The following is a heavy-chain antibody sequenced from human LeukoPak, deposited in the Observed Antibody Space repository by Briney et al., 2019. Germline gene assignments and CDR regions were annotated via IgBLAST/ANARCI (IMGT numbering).Heavy chain of an antibody. CDR2: ISSSGSTI. Sequence: GGSLRLSCAASGFTFSSYEMNWVRQAPGKGLEWVSYISSSGSTIYHADSVKGRFTISRDNAKNSLYLQMNSLRAEDTAVYYCARDPSYSSSWYMGAFDIWGQGTMVTVSS. V-gene: IGHV3-48*03. CDR1: GFTFSSYE. CDR3: ARDPSYSSSWYMGAFDI. J-gene: IGHJ3*02. D-gene: IGHD6-13*01.